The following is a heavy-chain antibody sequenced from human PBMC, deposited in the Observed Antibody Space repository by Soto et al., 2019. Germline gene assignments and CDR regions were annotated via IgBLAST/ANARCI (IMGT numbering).Heavy chain of an antibody. J-gene: IGHJ4*02. CDR1: GFTFSSYA. Sequence: PGGSLRLSCTASGFTFSSYAMRWVRQAPGKGLEWVAAISGSDDTTYYADSVKGRFTISRDNSKNTLYLRMNSLRAEDTAVYYCTKDSRVTMIRGVIMPPGYWGQGTLVTVSS. D-gene: IGHD3-10*01. V-gene: IGHV3-23*01. CDR3: TKDSRVTMIRGVIMPPGY. CDR2: ISGSDDTT.